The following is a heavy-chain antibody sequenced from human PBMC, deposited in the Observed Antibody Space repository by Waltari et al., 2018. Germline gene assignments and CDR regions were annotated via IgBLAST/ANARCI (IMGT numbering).Heavy chain of an antibody. CDR1: GGSITSYY. CDR2: IYYSGST. J-gene: IGHJ4*02. CDR3: ARDHVDGYGAPDY. V-gene: IGHV4-59*01. Sequence: QVQLQESGPGLVKPSEPLSLTCTVSGGSITSYYRSWIRQPPGKGLEWIGYIYYSGSTNYNPSLKSRVTISVDTSKNQFSLKLSSVTAADTAVYYCARDHVDGYGAPDYWGQGTLVTVSS. D-gene: IGHD3-22*01.